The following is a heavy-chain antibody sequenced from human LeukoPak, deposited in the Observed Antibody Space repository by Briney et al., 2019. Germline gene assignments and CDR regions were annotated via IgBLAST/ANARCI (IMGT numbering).Heavy chain of an antibody. CDR2: INPNSGGT. D-gene: IGHD6-6*01. CDR3: ARGIAASNWFDP. CDR1: GGTFSSYA. J-gene: IGHJ5*02. V-gene: IGHV1-2*02. Sequence: ASVKVSCKASGGTFSSYAISWVRQAPGQGLEWMGWINPNSGGTNYAQKFQGRVTMTRDTSISTAYMELSRLRSDDTAVYYCARGIAASNWFDPWGQGTLVTVSS.